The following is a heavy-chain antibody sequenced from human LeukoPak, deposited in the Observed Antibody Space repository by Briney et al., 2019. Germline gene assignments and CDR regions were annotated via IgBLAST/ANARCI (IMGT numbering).Heavy chain of an antibody. Sequence: ASVKVSCKASGYTFTGYYMHWVRQAPGQGLEWMGWINPNSGGTNYAQKFQGRVTMTRDTSISTAYMELSRLRSDDTAVYYCARVPYYCSSTSCHGNWFDPWGQGTLVTVSS. CDR1: GYTFTGYY. CDR3: ARVPYYCSSTSCHGNWFDP. CDR2: INPNSGGT. J-gene: IGHJ5*02. V-gene: IGHV1-2*02. D-gene: IGHD2-2*01.